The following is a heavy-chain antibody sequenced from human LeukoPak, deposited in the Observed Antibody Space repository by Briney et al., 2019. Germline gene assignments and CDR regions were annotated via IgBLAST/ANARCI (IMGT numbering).Heavy chain of an antibody. CDR3: ARDPEGLDAFEI. J-gene: IGHJ3*02. D-gene: IGHD1-14*01. CDR1: GGSISSYY. Sequence: PSETLSLTCTVSGGSISSYYWSWIRQPPGKGLEWIGYIYYSGSTNYNPSLKSRVTISVDTSKNQFSLKLSSVTAADTAVYYCARDPEGLDAFEIWGQGTMVTVSS. CDR2: IYYSGST. V-gene: IGHV4-59*12.